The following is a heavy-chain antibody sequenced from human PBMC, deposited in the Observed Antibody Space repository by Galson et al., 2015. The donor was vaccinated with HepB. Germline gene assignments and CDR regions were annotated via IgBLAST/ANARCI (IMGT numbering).Heavy chain of an antibody. CDR3: VRDSMNYFFNH. CDR2: SLKKGHGYAT. V-gene: IGHV3-72*01. D-gene: IGHD1-7*01. CDR1: GFTFSDYH. J-gene: IGHJ4*02. Sequence: SLRLSCAACGFTFSDYHMDWVRQAPGQGLECVARSLKKGHGYATEYAESVRGRFAISRDESNDSLYLQMNSLKTEDTAVYYCVRDSMNYFFNHWGQGALVTVSS.